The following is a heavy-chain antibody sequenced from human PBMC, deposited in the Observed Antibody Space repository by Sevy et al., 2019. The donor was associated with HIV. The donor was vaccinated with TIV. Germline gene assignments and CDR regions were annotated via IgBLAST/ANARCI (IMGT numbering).Heavy chain of an antibody. J-gene: IGHJ4*02. CDR1: GFTFSSYE. D-gene: IGHD4-17*01. V-gene: IGHV3-48*03. CDR3: ARDLPPSATTVAHFDH. CDR2: ISNSGTTI. Sequence: GGSLRLSCAASGFTFSSYEMNWVRQAPGKGLEWFSYISNSGTTISYSDSVRGRFTISRDNARNSLYLQMNSLRGEDTAVYYCARDLPPSATTVAHFDHWGQGTLVTVSS.